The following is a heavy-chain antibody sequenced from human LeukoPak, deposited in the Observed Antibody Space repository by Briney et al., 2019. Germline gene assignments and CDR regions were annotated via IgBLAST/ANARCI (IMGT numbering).Heavy chain of an antibody. CDR3: ARGWGSFEN. D-gene: IGHD7-27*01. J-gene: IGHJ4*02. CDR2: LYSSGNT. CDR1: GFSVITDY. V-gene: IGHV3-53*01. Sequence: GGSLRLSCAASGFSVITDYMTWVRQAPGKGLGWVSTLYSSGNTYYADSVKGRFTVSRDNSKNTLFLEMSSLRAEDTAVYFCARGWGSFENWGQGTLVAVSS.